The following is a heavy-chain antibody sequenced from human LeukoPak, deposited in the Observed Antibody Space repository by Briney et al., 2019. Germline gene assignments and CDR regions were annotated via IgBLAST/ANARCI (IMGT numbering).Heavy chain of an antibody. V-gene: IGHV3-23*01. Sequence: GGSLRLSFAASGFTFSSYAMGWFPQAPGRGLGWVSAISGSGGSTYYADSVKGRFTISRDNSKNTLYLQMNSLRAEDTAVYYCAKDVHYDSSGYYLGWGQGTLVTVTS. CDR1: GFTFSSYA. D-gene: IGHD3-22*01. CDR2: ISGSGGST. CDR3: AKDVHYDSSGYYLG. J-gene: IGHJ4*02.